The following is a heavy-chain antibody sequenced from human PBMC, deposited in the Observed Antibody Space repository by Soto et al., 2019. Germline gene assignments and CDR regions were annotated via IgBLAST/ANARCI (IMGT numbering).Heavy chain of an antibody. CDR3: ARGPTIFGIRFDP. V-gene: IGHV3-21*01. CDR1: GFTFSSYS. D-gene: IGHD3-3*01. Sequence: GGSLSLSCAASGFTFSSYSMNWVRHAPGKGLEWVSSISSSSSYIYYADSVKGRFAISRDNAKNSLYLQMNSLRAEDTAVYYCARGPTIFGIRFDPWGQGTLVTVSS. J-gene: IGHJ5*02. CDR2: ISSSSSYI.